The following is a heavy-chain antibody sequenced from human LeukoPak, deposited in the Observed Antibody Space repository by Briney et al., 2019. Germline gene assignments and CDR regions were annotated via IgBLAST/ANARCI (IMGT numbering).Heavy chain of an antibody. J-gene: IGHJ1*01. Sequence: HPGGSLRLSCAVSGFTFYDYGMHWVRQAPGKGLEWVAVISYDENNIYYADSVKGRFTISRDNSKNTLYLQMNSLRAEDTAVYYCAKASCSSTSCYEYFQHWGQGTLVTVSS. CDR2: ISYDENNI. CDR3: AKASCSSTSCYEYFQH. V-gene: IGHV3-30*18. D-gene: IGHD2-2*01. CDR1: GFTFYDYG.